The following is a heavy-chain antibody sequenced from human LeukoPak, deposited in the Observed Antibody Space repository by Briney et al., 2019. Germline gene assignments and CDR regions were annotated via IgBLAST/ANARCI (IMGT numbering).Heavy chain of an antibody. V-gene: IGHV3-53*01. CDR2: IYSGGST. D-gene: IGHD3-16*01. CDR1: GFTVSSDF. J-gene: IGHJ4*02. Sequence: GGSLRLSCAASGFTVSSDFMTWVRQAPGKGLECVSVIYSGGSTYYADSVKGRFTMSRDNSMNTLYLQMNNLRAEDTAVYYCARMTWGFDYWGQGTLVTVSS. CDR3: ARMTWGFDY.